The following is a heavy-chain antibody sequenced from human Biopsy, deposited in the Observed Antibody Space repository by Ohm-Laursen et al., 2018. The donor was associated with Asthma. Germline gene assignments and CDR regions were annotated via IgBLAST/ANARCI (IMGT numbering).Heavy chain of an antibody. Sequence: GSLRLSCAALGFTFSSYSMNWVRQAPGKGLEWVSSISSSSSYIYYADSVKGRFTISRDNAKNSLYLQMNSLRAEDTAVYYCARDGTDMNEAMPKDYWGQGTLVTVSS. D-gene: IGHD2-2*01. J-gene: IGHJ4*02. V-gene: IGHV3-21*01. CDR1: GFTFSSYS. CDR2: ISSSSSYI. CDR3: ARDGTDMNEAMPKDY.